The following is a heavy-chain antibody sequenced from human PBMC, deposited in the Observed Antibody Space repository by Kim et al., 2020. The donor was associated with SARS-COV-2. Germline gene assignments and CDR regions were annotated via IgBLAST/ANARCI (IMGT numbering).Heavy chain of an antibody. D-gene: IGHD6-13*01. Sequence: GGSLRLSCAASGFTFSSLAMTWVRQAPGKGLECVSAISYHGSGTYYADSVKGRFTISRDNSKNTMYLQMNFLRAEDTAVYYCAKDPRSSSSFNPWGQGTL. CDR2: ISYHGSGT. CDR3: AKDPRSSSSFNP. J-gene: IGHJ5*02. V-gene: IGHV3-23*01. CDR1: GFTFSSLA.